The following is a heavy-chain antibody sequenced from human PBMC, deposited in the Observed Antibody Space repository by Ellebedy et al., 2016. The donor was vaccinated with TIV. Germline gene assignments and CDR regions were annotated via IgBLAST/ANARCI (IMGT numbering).Heavy chain of an antibody. J-gene: IGHJ3*02. CDR3: ATFRNLDGFDI. D-gene: IGHD2/OR15-2a*01. Sequence: SETLSLTCAVSCYSISSGSYWGWIRQPPGKRLEWIGSIYHSGSTYYNPSLKRRVSISMDTSRNQFSLKLSSVTAAETAVYYCATFRNLDGFDIWGQGKMVTVSS. V-gene: IGHV4-38-2*01. CDR2: IYHSGST. CDR1: CYSISSGSY.